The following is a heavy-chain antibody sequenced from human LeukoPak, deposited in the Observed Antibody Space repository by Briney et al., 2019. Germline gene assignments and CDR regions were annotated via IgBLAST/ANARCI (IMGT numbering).Heavy chain of an antibody. V-gene: IGHV3-21*01. CDR1: GFTFSSYS. D-gene: IGHD5-12*01. Sequence: GGSLRLSCAASGFTFSSYSMNWVRQAPGKGLEWVSSISSSSSYIYYADSVKGRFTISRDNAKNSLYLQMNSLRAEDTAVYYCARDLRGYSGYDYPGSYFDYWGQGTLVTVSS. CDR3: ARDLRGYSGYDYPGSYFDY. J-gene: IGHJ4*02. CDR2: ISSSSSYI.